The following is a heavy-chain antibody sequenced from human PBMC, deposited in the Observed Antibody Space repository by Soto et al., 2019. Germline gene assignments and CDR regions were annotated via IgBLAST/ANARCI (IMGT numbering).Heavy chain of an antibody. V-gene: IGHV4-59*01. CDR3: ASRGVVPAATPYYYMDV. J-gene: IGHJ6*03. Sequence: QVQLQESGPGLVKPSETLSLTCTVSGGSISSYYWSWIRQPPGKGLEWIGYIYYSGSTNYNPSLKSRVNISVDTSKNQFSLKLSSVTAADTAVYYCASRGVVPAATPYYYMDVWGKGTTVTVSS. CDR1: GGSISSYY. D-gene: IGHD2-2*01. CDR2: IYYSGST.